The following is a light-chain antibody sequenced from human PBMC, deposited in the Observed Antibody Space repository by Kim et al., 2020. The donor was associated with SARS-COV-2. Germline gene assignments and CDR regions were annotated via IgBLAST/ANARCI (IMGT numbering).Light chain of an antibody. CDR1: SSDVGGYNF. CDR2: DVT. CDR3: SSSTPNTTPL. J-gene: IGLJ2*01. V-gene: IGLV2-14*03. Sequence: GQSGAISCTGTSSDVGGYNFVSWFQQPPGKAPKLVIYDVTKRPAGVSNRFSGSKSGNTASLTISGLQAEDEADYYCSSSTPNTTPLFGGGTQLTVL.